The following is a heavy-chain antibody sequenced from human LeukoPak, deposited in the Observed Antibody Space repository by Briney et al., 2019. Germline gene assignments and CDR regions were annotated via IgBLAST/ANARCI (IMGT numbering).Heavy chain of an antibody. CDR1: GFTFSSYG. J-gene: IGHJ4*02. CDR2: ISYDGSNK. D-gene: IGHD7-27*01. Sequence: GRSLRLSCAASGFTFSSYGMHWVRQAPGKGLEWVAVISYDGSNKYYADSVKGRFTISRDNSKNTLYLQMNSLRAEDTAVYYCVKRTGLYFDYWGQGTLVTVSS. CDR3: VKRTGLYFDY. V-gene: IGHV3-30*18.